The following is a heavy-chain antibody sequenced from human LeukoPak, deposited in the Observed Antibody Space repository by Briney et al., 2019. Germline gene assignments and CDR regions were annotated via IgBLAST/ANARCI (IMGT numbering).Heavy chain of an antibody. V-gene: IGHV4-59*08. Sequence: SETLSLTCTVSGGSISGYYWSWIRQPPGKGLEWIGYISYSGSTNYNPSLKSRVSISVDTSKNQFSLNLNSVTAADTAVYSCARHGSGWSFDYWGQGTLFTVSS. D-gene: IGHD6-19*01. CDR1: GGSISGYY. J-gene: IGHJ4*02. CDR3: ARHGSGWSFDY. CDR2: ISYSGST.